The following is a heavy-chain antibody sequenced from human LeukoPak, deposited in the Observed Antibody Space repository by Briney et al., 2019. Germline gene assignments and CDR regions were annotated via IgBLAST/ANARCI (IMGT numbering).Heavy chain of an antibody. J-gene: IGHJ4*02. Sequence: PSGTPFLTCTVSGGSISSGDYYWSWLRQPPEKRLEWVGYIYYSWSTYYNPSLKGRVTISVDTSKNQFSLKLSSVTAADTAMYYCARDLNTIFGVVEPQNWGQGTRVTVSS. V-gene: IGHV4-30-4*01. D-gene: IGHD3-3*01. CDR2: IYYSWST. CDR1: GGSISSGDYY. CDR3: ARDLNTIFGVVEPQN.